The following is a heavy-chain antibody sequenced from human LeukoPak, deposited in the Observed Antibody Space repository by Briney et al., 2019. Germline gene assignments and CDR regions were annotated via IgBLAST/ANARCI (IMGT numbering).Heavy chain of an antibody. J-gene: IGHJ6*02. CDR3: ARDGGHCSGGSCYPPYYYGMDV. Sequence: GGSLRLSCAASGFTFSSYSMNRVRQAPGKGLEWVSYISSSSSTIYYADSVKGRFTISRDNAKNSLYLQMNSLRDEDTAVYYCARDGGHCSGGSCYPPYYYGMDVWGQGTTVTVSS. CDR1: GFTFSSYS. CDR2: ISSSSSTI. D-gene: IGHD2-15*01. V-gene: IGHV3-48*02.